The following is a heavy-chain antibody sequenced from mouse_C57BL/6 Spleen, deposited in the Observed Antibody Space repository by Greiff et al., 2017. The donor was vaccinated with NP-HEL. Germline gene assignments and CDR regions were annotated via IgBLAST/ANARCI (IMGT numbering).Heavy chain of an antibody. V-gene: IGHV1-55*01. J-gene: IGHJ4*01. D-gene: IGHD1-1*01. CDR3: ARFITTVVAHYYAMDY. CDR2: IYPGSGST. Sequence: VQLQQSGPELVKPGASVKIPCKASGYTFTSYWITWVKQRPGQGLEWIGDIYPGSGSTNYNEKFKSKATLTVDTSSSTAYMQLSSLTSEDSAVYYCARFITTVVAHYYAMDYWGQGTSVTVSS. CDR1: GYTFTSYW.